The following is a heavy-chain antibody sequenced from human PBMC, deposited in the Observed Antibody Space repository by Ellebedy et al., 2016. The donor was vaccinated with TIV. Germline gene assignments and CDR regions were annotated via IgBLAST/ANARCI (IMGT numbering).Heavy chain of an antibody. CDR2: IWYDGSKK. CDR1: RFTFSSYG. CDR3: ARDIDYYGSGSYCLDS. Sequence: LSLTCAASRFTFSSYGMHWVRQAPGKGLEWVAVIWYDGSKKYYAESGKGRFTISRDNSKNTLYLQMNSLRAEDTAVYYCARDIDYYGSGSYCLDSWGQGTLVTVSS. D-gene: IGHD3-10*01. V-gene: IGHV3-33*08. J-gene: IGHJ4*02.